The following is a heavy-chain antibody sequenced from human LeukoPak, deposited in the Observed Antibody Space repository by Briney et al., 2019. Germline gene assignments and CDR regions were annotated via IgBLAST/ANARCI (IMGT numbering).Heavy chain of an antibody. CDR1: GFTFSSYA. D-gene: IGHD3-22*01. J-gene: IGHJ4*02. CDR2: IRSNGGST. Sequence: GGSLRLSCAASGFTFSSYAMHWVRQAPGKGLEYVSAIRSNGGSTYYANSVKGRFTISRDNSKNTLYPQMGSLRAEDVAVYYCAIVDRDSSGYYYYWGQGTLVTVSS. CDR3: AIVDRDSSGYYYY. V-gene: IGHV3-64*01.